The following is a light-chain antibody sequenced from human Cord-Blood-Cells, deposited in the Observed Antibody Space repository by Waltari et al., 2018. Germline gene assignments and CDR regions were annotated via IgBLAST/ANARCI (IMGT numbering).Light chain of an antibody. CDR3: SSYTSSSTYVV. Sequence: QSALTQPASVSGSPGQSITISCTGTSSDVGGYNYVAWYQQHPGKAPKLMIYEVSMRPSGVSYRFSGSKSGNTASLTISGLQAEDEADYYCSSYTSSSTYVVFGGGTKLTVL. CDR2: EVS. CDR1: SSDVGGYNY. J-gene: IGLJ2*01. V-gene: IGLV2-14*01.